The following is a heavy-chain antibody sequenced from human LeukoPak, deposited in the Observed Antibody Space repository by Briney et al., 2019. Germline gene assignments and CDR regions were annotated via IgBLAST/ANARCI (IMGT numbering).Heavy chain of an antibody. V-gene: IGHV3-7*01. CDR3: ARAGLRLTSCFDY. J-gene: IGHJ4*03. Sequence: GGSLRLSCEASEITFSSYAMHWVRQAPGKGLEWVANIKQDGSEKYYVDSVKGRFTISRDNAKNSLYLQMNSLRAEDTAVYYCARAGLRLTSCFDYWGQGTLVTVSS. D-gene: IGHD2-2*01. CDR2: IKQDGSEK. CDR1: EITFSSYA.